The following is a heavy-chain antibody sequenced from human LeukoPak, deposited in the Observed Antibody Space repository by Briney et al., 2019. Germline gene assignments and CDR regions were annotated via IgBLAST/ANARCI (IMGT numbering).Heavy chain of an antibody. V-gene: IGHV3-23*01. CDR2: ISGSGGST. J-gene: IGHJ4*02. D-gene: IGHD3-10*01. Sequence: LEWFSAISGSGGSTYYADSVKGRFTISRDNSKNTLYLQMNSLRAEDTAVYYCAKVVVGADYWGQGTLVTVSS. CDR3: AKVVVGADY.